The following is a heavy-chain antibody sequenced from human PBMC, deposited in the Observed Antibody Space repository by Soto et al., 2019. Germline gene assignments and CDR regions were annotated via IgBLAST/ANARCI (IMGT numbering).Heavy chain of an antibody. CDR3: ARDPTVTTYPYYYYYYGMGV. D-gene: IGHD4-17*01. V-gene: IGHV3-48*02. CDR2: ISSSSSTI. J-gene: IGHJ6*02. Sequence: GGSLRLSCAASGFTFSSYSMNWVRQAPGKGLEWVSYISSSSSTIYYADSVKGRFTISRDNAKNSLYLQMNSLRDEDTAVYYCARDPTVTTYPYYYYYYGMGVWGQGTTVTVSS. CDR1: GFTFSSYS.